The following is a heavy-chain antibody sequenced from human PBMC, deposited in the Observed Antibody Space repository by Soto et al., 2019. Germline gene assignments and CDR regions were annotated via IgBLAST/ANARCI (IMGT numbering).Heavy chain of an antibody. CDR2: IIPIFGTA. CDR3: ARAQGSGYSSGWVLDAFDI. Sequence: SVKVSCKASGGTFSSYAISWVRQAPGQGLEWMGGIIPIFGTANYAQKFQGRVTVTADESTSTAYMELSSLRSEDTAVYYCARAQGSGYSSGWVLDAFDIWGQGTMVTVSS. CDR1: GGTFSSYA. V-gene: IGHV1-69*13. D-gene: IGHD6-19*01. J-gene: IGHJ3*02.